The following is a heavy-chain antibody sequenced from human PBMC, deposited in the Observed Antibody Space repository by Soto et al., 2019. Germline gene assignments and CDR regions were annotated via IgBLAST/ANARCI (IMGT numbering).Heavy chain of an antibody. Sequence: GGPRRITCGPAGVGSSLFGRLWSRVAQAAALEWVAVISYDGSNKYYADSVKGRFTISRDNSKNTLYLQMNSLRAEDTAVYYCAKDRAQYYDFWSGYYDLWGQGTLVTVSS. CDR3: AKDRAQYYDFWSGYYDL. CDR2: ISYDGSNK. V-gene: IGHV3-30*18. J-gene: IGHJ5*02. D-gene: IGHD3-3*01. CDR1: GVGSSLFG.